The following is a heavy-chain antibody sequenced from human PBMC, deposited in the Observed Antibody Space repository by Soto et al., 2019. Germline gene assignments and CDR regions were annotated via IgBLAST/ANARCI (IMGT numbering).Heavy chain of an antibody. CDR1: GYTFTGYY. CDR2: INPNSGGT. D-gene: IGHD1-26*01. Sequence: QVQLVQSGAEVKKPGASVKVSCKASGYTFTGYYMHWVRQAPGQGLEWMGWINPNSGGTNYAQKFQGGVTMTRDTSISTAYMELSRLRSDDTAVYYCARSRYSGSYRASMDVWGQGTTVTVSS. J-gene: IGHJ6*02. V-gene: IGHV1-2*02. CDR3: ARSRYSGSYRASMDV.